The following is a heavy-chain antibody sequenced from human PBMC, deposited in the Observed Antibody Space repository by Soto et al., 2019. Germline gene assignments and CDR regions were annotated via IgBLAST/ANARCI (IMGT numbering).Heavy chain of an antibody. CDR1: GGSFSGHY. CDR3: ARGISIIGAPDKYSFDS. CDR2: INHSGST. Sequence: QVQLQQWGARLLKPSETLSLTCAVYGGSFSGHYWSWIRQPPGRGLEWIGEINHSGSTNQNPSLKNRLSITADTSKNQFSLKLTSVTATDTAIYYCARGISIIGAPDKYSFDSWGQGTLVTVSS. D-gene: IGHD3-10*01. V-gene: IGHV4-34*01. J-gene: IGHJ4*02.